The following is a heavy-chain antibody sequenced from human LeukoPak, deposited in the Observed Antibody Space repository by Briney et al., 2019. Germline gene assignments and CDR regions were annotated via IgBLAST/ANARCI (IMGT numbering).Heavy chain of an antibody. V-gene: IGHV3-20*04. CDR3: ARGSFLITFGGFIG. CDR1: GFTFDDYA. Sequence: GGSLRLSCAASGFTFDDYAMSWVRQTPGKGLEWVSGTNWDSGRTGYADSVKGRFTISRDNAKNSLFLQMNSLRAEDTAVYYCARGSFLITFGGFIGWGQGTLVTVSS. CDR2: TNWDSGRT. J-gene: IGHJ4*02. D-gene: IGHD3-16*02.